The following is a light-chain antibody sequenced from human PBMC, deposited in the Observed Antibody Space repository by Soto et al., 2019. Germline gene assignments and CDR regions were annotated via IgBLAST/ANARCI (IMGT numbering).Light chain of an antibody. CDR2: DAS. Sequence: EVVLTQSPATLSLSPGETATLSCRASQSVSSFLAWYQQKPGQAPRLLIYDASNRATGVPARFSGSGSGTDFTLIITSLEPEDFAVYYCQQRSHWPPITFGQGTRLDIK. J-gene: IGKJ5*01. CDR1: QSVSSF. V-gene: IGKV3-11*01. CDR3: QQRSHWPPIT.